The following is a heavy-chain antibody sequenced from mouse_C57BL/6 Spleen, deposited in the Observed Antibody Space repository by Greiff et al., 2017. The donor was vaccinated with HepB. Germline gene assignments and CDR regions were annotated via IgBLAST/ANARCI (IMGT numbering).Heavy chain of an antibody. CDR2: IDPGSGGT. CDR1: GYAFTNYL. CDR3: ARCEYDGHWYFDF. V-gene: IGHV1-54*01. Sequence: VKLQESGAELVRPGTSVKVSCKASGYAFTNYLIEWVKQRPGQGLEWIGVIDPGSGGTNYNEKFKGKATLTADTASSTAYMQLSSLTSEDSAVYVGARCEYDGHWYFDFWGTGTTVTVSS. D-gene: IGHD2-4*01. J-gene: IGHJ1*03.